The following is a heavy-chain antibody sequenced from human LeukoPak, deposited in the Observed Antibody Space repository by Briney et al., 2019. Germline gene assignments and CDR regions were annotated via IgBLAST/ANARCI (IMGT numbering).Heavy chain of an antibody. J-gene: IGHJ3*02. D-gene: IGHD1-26*01. CDR3: ARGVPSGSYLGDAFDI. V-gene: IGHV3-21*01. Sequence: GGSLRLSCAASGFTFSSYSMNWVRQAPGKGLEWVSSISSSSSYIYYADSVKGRFTISRDNAKNSLYLQMNSLRAEDTAVYYCARGVPSGSYLGDAFDIWGQGTMVTVSS. CDR1: GFTFSSYS. CDR2: ISSSSSYI.